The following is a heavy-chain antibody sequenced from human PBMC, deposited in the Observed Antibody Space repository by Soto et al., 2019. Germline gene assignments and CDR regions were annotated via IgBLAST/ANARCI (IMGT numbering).Heavy chain of an antibody. V-gene: IGHV1-18*01. CDR1: GYTFTSYG. J-gene: IGHJ3*02. CDR2: ISAYNGNT. CDR3: ARDPEAAYCGGDCPYAFDI. D-gene: IGHD2-21*02. Sequence: QVQLVQSGAEVKKPGASVKVSCKASGYTFTSYGISWVRQAPGQGLEWMGWISAYNGNTNYAQKLQGRVTMTTDTSTSKAYMELRSLRSDDTAVYYCARDPEAAYCGGDCPYAFDIWGQGTMVTVSS.